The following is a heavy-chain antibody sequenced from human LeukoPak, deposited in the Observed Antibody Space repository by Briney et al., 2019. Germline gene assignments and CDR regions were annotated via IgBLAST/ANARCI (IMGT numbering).Heavy chain of an antibody. CDR2: ISGSGDTI. V-gene: IGHV3-48*03. D-gene: IGHD5-24*01. Sequence: GGSLRLSCAGSGFTFSRYEMNWVRQAPGQGLEWISYISGSGDTIYYADSVKGRFTISRDNAKNSLYLQINSLRAEDTAVYHCARAPLVLQYRWWFDPWGPGTLVIVSS. J-gene: IGHJ5*02. CDR1: GFTFSRYE. CDR3: ARAPLVLQYRWWFDP.